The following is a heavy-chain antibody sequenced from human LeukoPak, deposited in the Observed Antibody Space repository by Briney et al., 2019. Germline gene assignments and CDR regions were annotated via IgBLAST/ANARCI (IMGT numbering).Heavy chain of an antibody. Sequence: PGGSLRLSCAASGFTFINYDMHWVRQAPGKGLEWVAFIRYDGSNKYYADSVKGRFTISRDNSKNTLYLQVNSLRAEDTAVHYCATARGPAASSFDYWGQGTLVTVSS. CDR3: ATARGPAASSFDY. J-gene: IGHJ4*02. D-gene: IGHD2-2*01. CDR2: IRYDGSNK. CDR1: GFTFINYD. V-gene: IGHV3-30*02.